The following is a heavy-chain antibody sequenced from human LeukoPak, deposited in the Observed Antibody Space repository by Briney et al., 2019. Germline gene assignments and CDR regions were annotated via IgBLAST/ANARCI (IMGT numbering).Heavy chain of an antibody. CDR1: GGSISSSSYY. CDR3: ARDRGSYGGGFDY. D-gene: IGHD1-26*01. CDR2: IYYSGST. J-gene: IGHJ4*02. Sequence: SETLSLTCTVSGGSISSSSYYWGWIRQPPGKGLEWIGSIYYSGSTYYNPSLKSRVTISVDTSKNQFSLKLSSVTAADTAVYYCARDRGSYGGGFDYWGQGTLVTVSS. V-gene: IGHV4-39*07.